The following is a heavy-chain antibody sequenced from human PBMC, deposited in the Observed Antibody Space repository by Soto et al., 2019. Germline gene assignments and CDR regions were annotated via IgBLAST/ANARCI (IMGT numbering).Heavy chain of an antibody. D-gene: IGHD6-13*01. CDR2: ISDDGSNK. CDR1: GFTFSSYA. Sequence: QVQLVESGGGVVQPGRSLRLSCAASGFTFSSYAMHWVRQAPGKGLEWVAVISDDGSNKYYADSVKGRFTISRDNSKKTMYLKINSLSAEDTAVYNCARAQIAAACCYYYYYGMDVWGQGTTVTVSS. CDR3: ARAQIAAACCYYYYYGMDV. V-gene: IGHV3-30-3*01. J-gene: IGHJ6*02.